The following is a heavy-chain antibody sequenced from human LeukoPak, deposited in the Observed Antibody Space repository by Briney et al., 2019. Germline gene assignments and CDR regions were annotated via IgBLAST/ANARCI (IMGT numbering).Heavy chain of an antibody. D-gene: IGHD3-22*01. CDR3: ARHGQGYYLSFDY. CDR1: GYRFTSYW. Sequence: KVSCKGSGYRFTSYWIGWVRQMPGKGLEWMGIIYPGDSDTRYSPSFQGQVTISADKSISTAYLQWSSLKASDTAMYYCARHGQGYYLSFDYWGQGTLVTVSS. CDR2: IYPGDSDT. V-gene: IGHV5-51*01. J-gene: IGHJ4*02.